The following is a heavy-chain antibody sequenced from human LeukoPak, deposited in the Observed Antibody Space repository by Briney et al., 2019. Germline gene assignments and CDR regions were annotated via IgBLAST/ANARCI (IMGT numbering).Heavy chain of an antibody. V-gene: IGHV4-30-4*01. Sequence: SQTLSLTCTVSGGSIISGDYYWSWIRQPPGKGLEWIGYIYYSGSTYYNPSLKSPVTIPVDTSKNQFSLKLSSVTAADTAVYYCARGDYPSWFDPWGQGTLVTVSS. CDR3: ARGDYPSWFDP. J-gene: IGHJ5*02. CDR2: IYYSGST. CDR1: GGSIISGDYY. D-gene: IGHD4-17*01.